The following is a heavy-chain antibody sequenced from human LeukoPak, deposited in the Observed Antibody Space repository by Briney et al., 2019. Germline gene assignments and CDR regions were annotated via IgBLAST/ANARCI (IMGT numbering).Heavy chain of an antibody. CDR1: GFTVSSNY. CDR3: ARGVPSSDWFLYGMDV. CDR2: ISGSGGSI. J-gene: IGHJ6*02. D-gene: IGHD6-19*01. V-gene: IGHV3-23*01. Sequence: GGSLRLSCAASGFTVSSNYMNWVRQAPGKGLEWVSAISGSGGSIFYADSVKGRFTISRDNSKNTLYLQIHSLRAEDTAVYYCARGVPSSDWFLYGMDVWGQGTTVTVSS.